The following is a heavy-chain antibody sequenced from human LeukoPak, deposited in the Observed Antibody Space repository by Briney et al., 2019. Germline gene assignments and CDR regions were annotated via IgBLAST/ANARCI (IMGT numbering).Heavy chain of an antibody. CDR2: IYTSGST. V-gene: IGHV4-4*07. J-gene: IGHJ4*02. CDR1: GGSISSYY. Sequence: PSETLPLTCTVSGGSISSYYWSWIRQPAGKGLEWIGRIYTSGSTNYNPSLKSRVTMSVDTSRNQFSLKLSSVTAADTAAYYCASEYYGSGSYFFDYWGQGTLVTVSS. CDR3: ASEYYGSGSYFFDY. D-gene: IGHD3-10*01.